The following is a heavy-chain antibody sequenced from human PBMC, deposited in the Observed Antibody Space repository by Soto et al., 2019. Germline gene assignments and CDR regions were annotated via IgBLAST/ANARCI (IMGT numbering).Heavy chain of an antibody. V-gene: IGHV3-53*01. Sequence: EVQLVESGGGLIQPGGSLKLSCAASGFTVGNNYMSWVRQAPGKGLAWVSLIYSTGTTKYADSVKGRFTVSRDNAKNTRYLQMNSQRAEDTAVYYCAKDGRGSGSHYNSFGYWGQGTLVTVSS. CDR3: AKDGRGSGSHYNSFGY. CDR2: IYSTGTT. D-gene: IGHD3-10*01. J-gene: IGHJ4*02. CDR1: GFTVGNNY.